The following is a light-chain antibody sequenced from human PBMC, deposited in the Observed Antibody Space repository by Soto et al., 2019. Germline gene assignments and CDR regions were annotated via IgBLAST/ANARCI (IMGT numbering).Light chain of an antibody. Sequence: EIVLTQSPGTLSLSPGERATLSCRARQSVSSSYLSCYQQKPGQAPRLLIYCASSRATGIPDRFSGSGSGTDFTLTISRLEPEDFAVYYCLQYGSSPPITFGQGTRLEI. CDR2: CAS. J-gene: IGKJ5*01. V-gene: IGKV3-20*01. CDR3: LQYGSSPPIT. CDR1: QSVSSSY.